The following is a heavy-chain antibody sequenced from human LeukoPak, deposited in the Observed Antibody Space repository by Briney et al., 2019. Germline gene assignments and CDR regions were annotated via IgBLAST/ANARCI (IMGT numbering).Heavy chain of an antibody. V-gene: IGHV3-33*06. D-gene: IGHD3-3*01. CDR1: XFTFSSYG. CDR3: AKEYYDFWSGYYPRGWFDL. Sequence: CAASXFTFSSYGMHWVRQAPGKGLEGVAVIWYDGSNKYYAGSVKGRFTISRDNSKNTLYLQMNRLRAEDTAVYYCAKEYYDFWSGYYPRGWFDLWGQGTLVTVSS. CDR2: IWYDGSNK. J-gene: IGHJ5*02.